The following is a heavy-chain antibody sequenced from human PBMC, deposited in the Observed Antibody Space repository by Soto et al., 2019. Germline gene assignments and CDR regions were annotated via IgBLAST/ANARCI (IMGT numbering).Heavy chain of an antibody. Sequence: PGGSLRLSCAASGFTLSSYSMNWVRQAPGKGLEWLSYISSSSSSIYYADSVKGRFTISRDNAKNSLYLQMNSLRAEDTAVYYCARDFIWGQPTPNYWGQGTLVTVSS. V-gene: IGHV3-48*01. CDR1: GFTLSSYS. CDR3: ARDFIWGQPTPNY. J-gene: IGHJ4*02. CDR2: ISSSSSSI. D-gene: IGHD3-16*01.